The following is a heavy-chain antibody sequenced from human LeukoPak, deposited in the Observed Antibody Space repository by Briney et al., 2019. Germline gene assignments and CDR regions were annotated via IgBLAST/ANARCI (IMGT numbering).Heavy chain of an antibody. D-gene: IGHD6-6*01. CDR2: IYHSGST. Sequence: SGTLSLTCAVSGGSISSSNWWSWVRQPPGKGLEWIGEIYHSGSTNYNPSLKSRVTISVDKSKNQFSLKLSSVTAADTAVYYCARVEYSSSFWVDYWGQGTLVTVSS. CDR3: ARVEYSSSFWVDY. V-gene: IGHV4-4*02. CDR1: GGSISSSNW. J-gene: IGHJ4*02.